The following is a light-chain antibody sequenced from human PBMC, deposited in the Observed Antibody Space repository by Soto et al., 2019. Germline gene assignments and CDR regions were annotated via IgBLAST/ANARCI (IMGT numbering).Light chain of an antibody. Sequence: QSALTQPASVSGSPGQSITIFCTGTSSDVGSYNYVSWYQQLPGRAPKLMIYDVSSRPSGVSNRFSGSKSGNTACLTISGLQAEYDADYFCTSDTSSSTYVFGTGTKLTVL. V-gene: IGLV2-14*03. CDR3: TSDTSSSTYV. J-gene: IGLJ1*01. CDR1: SSDVGSYNY. CDR2: DVS.